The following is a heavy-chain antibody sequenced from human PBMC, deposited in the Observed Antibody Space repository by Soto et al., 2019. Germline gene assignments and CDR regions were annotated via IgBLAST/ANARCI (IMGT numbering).Heavy chain of an antibody. D-gene: IGHD3-10*01. CDR2: INAGNGNT. J-gene: IGHJ5*02. CDR3: AREGYYYGSGSPPTGGWFDP. V-gene: IGHV1-3*01. CDR1: GYTFTSYA. Sequence: QVQLVQSGAEVKKPGASVKVSCKASGYTFTSYAMHWVRQAPGQRLEWMGWINAGNGNTKYSQKFQGRVTITRDTSARTADMELSSLRYEDTAVYYCAREGYYYGSGSPPTGGWFDPWGQGTLVTVYS.